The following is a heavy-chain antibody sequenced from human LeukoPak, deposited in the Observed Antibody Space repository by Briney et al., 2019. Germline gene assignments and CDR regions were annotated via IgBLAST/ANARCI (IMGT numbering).Heavy chain of an antibody. V-gene: IGHV1-46*01. CDR2: IKPGGDST. D-gene: IGHD5-24*01. CDR3: ARVRDGYNDAYDV. CDR1: GYTFTNYY. Sequence: GASVKVSCKASGYTFTNYYIHWVRQAPAQGLEGVGVIKPGGDSTSSARILQGRVYMTSGTSTSTVYMELSGLRPEDTAVYYCARVRDGYNDAYDVWGQGTMVTAPS. J-gene: IGHJ3*01.